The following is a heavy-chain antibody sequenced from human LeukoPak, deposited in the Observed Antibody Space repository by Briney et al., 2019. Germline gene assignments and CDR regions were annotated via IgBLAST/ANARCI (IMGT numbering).Heavy chain of an antibody. V-gene: IGHV3-64*01. J-gene: IGHJ3*02. CDR2: ISSNGGST. Sequence: GGSLRLSCADSGFTFSSYAMHWVRQAPGKGLEYVSAISSNGGSTYYANSVKGRFTISRDNSKNTLYLQMGSLRAEDMAVYYCARDLKRAFDIWGQGTMVTVSS. CDR1: GFTFSSYA. CDR3: ARDLKRAFDI.